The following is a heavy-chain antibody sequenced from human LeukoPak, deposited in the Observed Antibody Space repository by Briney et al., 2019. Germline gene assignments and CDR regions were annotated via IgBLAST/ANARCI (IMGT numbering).Heavy chain of an antibody. Sequence: SETLSLTCTVSGASTSSFSWSWIRQPPGKGLEWIGYVHYSGSTNYTSSFKSRVTISVDTSKNQFSLKLSSVTAADTAVYYCARHGGETIVATILHAFDIWGQGTMVTVSS. V-gene: IGHV4-59*08. CDR2: VHYSGST. CDR3: ARHGGETIVATILHAFDI. J-gene: IGHJ3*02. D-gene: IGHD5-12*01. CDR1: GASTSSFS.